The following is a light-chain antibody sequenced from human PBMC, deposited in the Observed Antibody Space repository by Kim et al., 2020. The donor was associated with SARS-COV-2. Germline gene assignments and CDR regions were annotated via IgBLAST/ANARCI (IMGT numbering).Light chain of an antibody. CDR2: QDS. CDR3: QAWDSSTVV. Sequence: SVPPGQTASIPCSGDKLGDKSACWYQPKPGQSPVLVIYQDSKRPSGIPERFSGSNSGNTATLTISGTQAMDEADYYCQAWDSSTVVFGGGTQLTVL. V-gene: IGLV3-1*01. CDR1: KLGDKS. J-gene: IGLJ2*01.